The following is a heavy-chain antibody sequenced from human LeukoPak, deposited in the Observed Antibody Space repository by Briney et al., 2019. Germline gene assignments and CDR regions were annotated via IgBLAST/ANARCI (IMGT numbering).Heavy chain of an antibody. Sequence: GGSLRLSCAASGFTVSSNYMSWVRQAPGKGLEWVSVIYSGGSTYYADSVQGRFTISRDNSKNTVYLQMNSLRVEDTAVYYCARDPRTTGKSNYGMDVWGQGTTVTVSS. D-gene: IGHD4-17*01. CDR2: IYSGGST. CDR3: ARDPRTTGKSNYGMDV. CDR1: GFTVSSNY. J-gene: IGHJ6*02. V-gene: IGHV3-53*01.